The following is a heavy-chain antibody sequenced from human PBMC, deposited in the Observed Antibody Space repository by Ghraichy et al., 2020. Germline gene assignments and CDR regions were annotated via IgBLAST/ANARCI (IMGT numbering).Heavy chain of an antibody. J-gene: IGHJ4*02. CDR3: ARQSASWSDFDY. CDR1: GYSFSTYW. D-gene: IGHD6-13*01. V-gene: IGHV5-51*01. CDR2: MYPIDSDI. Sequence: KVSCKASGYSFSTYWIGWVRQMPGKGLEWMAIMYPIDSDITYNPSFQGQIAISADRSTSTVYLHWGSLKASDTATYYCARQSASWSDFDYWGQGTLVTVSS.